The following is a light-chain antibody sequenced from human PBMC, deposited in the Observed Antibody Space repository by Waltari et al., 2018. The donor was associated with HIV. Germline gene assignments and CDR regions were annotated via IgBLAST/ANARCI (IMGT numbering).Light chain of an antibody. CDR1: SSNAGRDN. V-gene: IGLV1-47*01. CDR2: NDY. J-gene: IGLJ1*01. CDR3: AAWDNILSGYV. Sequence: QPALTQPPSTSGTPGQRVTMSCSVSSSNAGRDNVYWYQQIPGTAPKLLIYNDYQRPSGVPDRFSGSKSGTSASLAISGLRSEDEADYYCAAWDNILSGYVFGTGTKVTVL.